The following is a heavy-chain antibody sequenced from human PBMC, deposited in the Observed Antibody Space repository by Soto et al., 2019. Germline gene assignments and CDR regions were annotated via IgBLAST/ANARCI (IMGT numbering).Heavy chain of an antibody. CDR3: AVVDSTGNWFDP. J-gene: IGHJ5*02. V-gene: IGHV4-39*01. CDR2: MYYNGTT. D-gene: IGHD6-25*01. Sequence: QLQLQESGPGLVKPSETLSLTCTVSGGSISSSDFYWGWLRQTPGKGLEFIGSMYYNGTTYYNPSLKSRVTISVDTSKNQFTLKLISVTAEDTAVYYCAVVDSTGNWFDPWGEGALVNVS. CDR1: GGSISSSDFY.